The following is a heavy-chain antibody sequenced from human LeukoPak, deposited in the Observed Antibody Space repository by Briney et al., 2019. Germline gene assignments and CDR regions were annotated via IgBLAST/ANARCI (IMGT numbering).Heavy chain of an antibody. CDR1: GFTFSGYA. V-gene: IGHV3-23*01. CDR2: ISGSGGST. D-gene: IGHD3-10*01. J-gene: IGHJ4*02. CDR3: AKAGGRGSGSYWWSFDY. Sequence: GGSLRLSCVASGFTFSGYAMSWVRQAPGKGLEWVSTISGSGGSTYYADSVKGRFTISRDTSKNAVYLQMNSLRAEDMAVYCCAKAGGRGSGSYWWSFDYWGQGTLVTVSS.